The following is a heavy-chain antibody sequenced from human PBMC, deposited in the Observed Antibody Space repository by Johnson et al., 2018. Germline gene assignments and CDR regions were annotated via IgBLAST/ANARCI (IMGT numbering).Heavy chain of an antibody. CDR3: TRGRYYAMDV. CDR1: GFTFSNFW. J-gene: IGHJ6*02. CDR2: INSDGNTT. V-gene: IGHV3-74*02. Sequence: EVQLVESGGALVQPGGSLRLSCAASGFTFSNFWMHWVRQAPGKGLVWVSRINSDGNTTGYADSVKGRLTISRDNANNTLYLQMNRLRAEDTAVYYCTRGRYYAMDVWGQGTTVTVSS.